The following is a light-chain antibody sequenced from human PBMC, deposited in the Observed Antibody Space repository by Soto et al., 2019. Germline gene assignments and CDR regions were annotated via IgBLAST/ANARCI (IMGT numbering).Light chain of an antibody. CDR1: QSIGDW. Sequence: DIQMTQSPSTLSASVGDRVTITCRASQSIGDWLAWYQQRPGKAPRLLIYDASSVESGVPSRFSGSRSGTIFTLAISSLQAEYFATYYCQHYHSYPYTFGQGTKLEIK. J-gene: IGKJ2*01. CDR2: DAS. V-gene: IGKV1-5*01. CDR3: QHYHSYPYT.